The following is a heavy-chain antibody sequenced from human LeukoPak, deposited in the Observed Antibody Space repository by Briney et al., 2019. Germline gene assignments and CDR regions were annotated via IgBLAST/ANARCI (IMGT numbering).Heavy chain of an antibody. Sequence: ASVKVSCKASGYTFTSYGISWARQAPGQGLEWMGWISAYNGNTNYAQKLQGRVTMTTDTSTSTAYMELRSLRSDDTAVYYCARSLRFLEWLFVDGFDYWGQGTLVTVSS. V-gene: IGHV1-18*01. CDR2: ISAYNGNT. J-gene: IGHJ4*02. CDR3: ARSLRFLEWLFVDGFDY. CDR1: GYTFTSYG. D-gene: IGHD3-3*01.